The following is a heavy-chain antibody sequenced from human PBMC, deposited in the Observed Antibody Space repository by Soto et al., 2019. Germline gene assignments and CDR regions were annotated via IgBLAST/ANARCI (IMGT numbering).Heavy chain of an antibody. Sequence: EVQLLESGGGLVQPGGSLRLSCTASGFTFSNYGMSWVRQAPGQGLEWVSGISGSGGSTYYADSVKGRFTISRDNSKNTLYLQMNTLRAEDTALYYCAKLTGTAFYWGQGTLVTVSS. CDR2: ISGSGGST. D-gene: IGHD1-7*01. CDR3: AKLTGTAFY. CDR1: GFTFSNYG. V-gene: IGHV3-23*01. J-gene: IGHJ4*02.